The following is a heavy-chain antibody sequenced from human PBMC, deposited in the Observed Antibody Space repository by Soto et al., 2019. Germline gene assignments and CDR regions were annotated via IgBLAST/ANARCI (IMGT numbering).Heavy chain of an antibody. CDR2: ISAYNGNT. D-gene: IGHD3-10*01. J-gene: IGHJ5*02. V-gene: IGHV1-18*01. CDR3: ARGDEIRWFGNDWFEH. Sequence: QVQLVQSGAEVKKPGASVKVSCKASGYTFTSYGISWVRQAPGQGLEWMGWISAYNGNTNYAQKLKGRVTMTTDTSTSTAYMAVRSLRSDDTAVYYCARGDEIRWFGNDWFEHWGQGTLVTVSS. CDR1: GYTFTSYG.